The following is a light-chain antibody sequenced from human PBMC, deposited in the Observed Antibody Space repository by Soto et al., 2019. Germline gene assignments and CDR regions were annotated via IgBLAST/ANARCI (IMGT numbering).Light chain of an antibody. CDR3: LHYCNAQWT. CDR1: HSVTSSS. J-gene: IGKJ1*01. CDR2: GAS. V-gene: IGKV3-20*01. Sequence: VVLPQSPATLSLSPGERATLSCRASHSVTSSSLAWYHQKPGQSPRLLISGASSRATGIPDRFSGGGSGTDFIFNITSLEPEDFAMSYCLHYCNAQWTFGQGTKV.